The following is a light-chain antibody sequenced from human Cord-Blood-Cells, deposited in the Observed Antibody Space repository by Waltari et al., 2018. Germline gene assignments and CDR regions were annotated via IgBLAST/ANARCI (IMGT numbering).Light chain of an antibody. CDR3: QQRSNWPPLT. J-gene: IGKJ4*01. Sequence: EIVLTQSQATLSSSPGERATLSCRASQSVSSYLAWYQQKPGQAPRLLIYDASNRATGIPARFSGSGSGTDFTLTISSLEPEDFAVYYCQQRSNWPPLTFGGGTKVEIK. V-gene: IGKV3-11*01. CDR2: DAS. CDR1: QSVSSY.